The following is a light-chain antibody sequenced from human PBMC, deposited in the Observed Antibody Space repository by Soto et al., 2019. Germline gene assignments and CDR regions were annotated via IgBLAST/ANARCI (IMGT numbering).Light chain of an antibody. V-gene: IGKV3-15*01. J-gene: IGKJ4*01. CDR3: QRYDNWPLT. CDR2: GAS. CDR1: QSVSSS. Sequence: EIVLTQSPGTLSLSPGEIATLSCRASQSVSSSFLAWYQQKPGQAPRLLIYGASTRATGVPARFSGSGSGTEFSLTISSLQSEDFAVYYCQRYDNWPLTFGGGTKVDIK.